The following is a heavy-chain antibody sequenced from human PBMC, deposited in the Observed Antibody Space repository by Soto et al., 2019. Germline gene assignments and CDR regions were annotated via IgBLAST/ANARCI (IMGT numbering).Heavy chain of an antibody. V-gene: IGHV4-4*07. CDR1: GGSISSYY. CDR2: IYTCGST. CDR3: ARACSSNSCYDVFDY. Sequence: PSETLSLTCTVSGGSISSYYWSWIRQPAGKGLEWIGRIYTCGSTNYNPSLKSRVTMSVDTSKNQFSLKLSSVTAADTAVYYCARACSSNSCYDVFDYWGQGTLVTVSS. J-gene: IGHJ4*02. D-gene: IGHD2-2*01.